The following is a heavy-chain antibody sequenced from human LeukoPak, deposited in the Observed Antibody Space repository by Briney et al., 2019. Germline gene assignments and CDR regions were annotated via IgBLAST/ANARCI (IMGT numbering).Heavy chain of an antibody. CDR2: ISGGGGST. CDR3: AKDHGYYYDSSGYYALGGFDY. V-gene: IGHV3-23*01. CDR1: GFTFSSYA. J-gene: IGHJ4*02. D-gene: IGHD3-22*01. Sequence: GGSLRLSCAVSGFTFSSYAMSWVRQAPGKGLEWVSAISGGGGSTYYSDSVKGRFTISRDNSKNTLYLQMNSLRAEDTAVYYCAKDHGYYYDSSGYYALGGFDYWGQGTLVTVSS.